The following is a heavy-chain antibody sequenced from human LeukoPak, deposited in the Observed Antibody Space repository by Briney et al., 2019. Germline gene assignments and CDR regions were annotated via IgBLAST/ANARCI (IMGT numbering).Heavy chain of an antibody. Sequence: PSETLSLTCTVSGGSISSSSYYWGWIRQPPGKGLEWIGSIYYSGSTYYNPSLKSRVTISVDTSKNQFSLKLSSVTAADTAVYYCASGSGSWYSNNYYYGMDVWGQGTTVIVSS. CDR2: IYYSGST. V-gene: IGHV4-39*01. J-gene: IGHJ6*02. CDR3: ASGSGSWYSNNYYYGMDV. D-gene: IGHD6-13*01. CDR1: GGSISSSSYY.